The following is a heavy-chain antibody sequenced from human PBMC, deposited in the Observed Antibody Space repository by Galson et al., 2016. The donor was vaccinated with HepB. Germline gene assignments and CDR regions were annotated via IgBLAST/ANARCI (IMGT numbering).Heavy chain of an antibody. CDR2: ISGSGGST. CDR1: GFTLRSYA. V-gene: IGHV3-23*01. CDR3: AKPGAATYDFDY. D-gene: IGHD3-10*01. J-gene: IGHJ4*02. Sequence: SLRLSCAASGFTLRSYAMSRVRQAPGKGLEWVSAISGSGGSTYYADSVKGRFTISRDNSKNTLYLQMNSLRAEDTAVYYCAKPGAATYDFDYWGQGTLVTVSS.